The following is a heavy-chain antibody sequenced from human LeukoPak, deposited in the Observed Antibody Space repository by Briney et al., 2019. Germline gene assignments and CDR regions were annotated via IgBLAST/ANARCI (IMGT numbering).Heavy chain of an antibody. CDR3: ARGDANWFDP. V-gene: IGHV4-30-2*01. J-gene: IGHJ5*02. CDR1: GGSISSGGYS. CDR2: IYHSGST. D-gene: IGHD2-8*01. Sequence: PSQTLSLTCAVSGGSISSGGYSWSWIRQPPGKGLEWIGYIYHSGSTYYNPSLKSRVTISVDRSKNQFSLKLSSVTAADTAVYYCARGDANWFDPWDQGTLVTVSS.